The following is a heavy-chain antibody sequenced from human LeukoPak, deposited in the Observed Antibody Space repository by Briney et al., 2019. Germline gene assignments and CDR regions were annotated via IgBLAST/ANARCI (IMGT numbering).Heavy chain of an antibody. CDR1: GFTFSSYG. CDR2: IWYDGSNK. V-gene: IGHV3-33*06. Sequence: GGSLRLSCAAAGFTFSSYGMHWVRQAPGKGLEWVAVIWYDGSNKYYADSVKGRFTISRDNSKNTLYLQMNSLRAEDTAVYYCAKSRRDGYNYFDYWGQGTLVTVSS. D-gene: IGHD5-24*01. CDR3: AKSRRDGYNYFDY. J-gene: IGHJ4*02.